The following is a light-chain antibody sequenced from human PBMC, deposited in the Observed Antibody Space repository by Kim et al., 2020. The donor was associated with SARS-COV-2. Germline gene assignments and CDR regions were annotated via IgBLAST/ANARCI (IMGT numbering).Light chain of an antibody. CDR1: QTLTSSY. Sequence: EIVLTQSPGTLSLSPGERATLSCMASQTLTSSYLAWYQQKPGQAPRLLIYGTSTRATGIADRFSGSGSGTDFTLTISRLESVDSAVYYCQQYGRSPSYTFGQGTELEI. CDR3: QQYGRSPSYT. V-gene: IGKV3-20*01. J-gene: IGKJ2*01. CDR2: GTS.